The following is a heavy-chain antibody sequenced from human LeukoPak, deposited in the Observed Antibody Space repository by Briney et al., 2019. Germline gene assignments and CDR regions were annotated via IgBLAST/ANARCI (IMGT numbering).Heavy chain of an antibody. D-gene: IGHD3-22*01. CDR2: INHSGST. CDR3: ARVSADSSDRPMTSYYFDY. J-gene: IGHJ4*02. CDR1: GGSFSGYY. V-gene: IGHV4-34*01. Sequence: PSETLSLTCAVYGGSFSGYYWSWIRQPPGKGLEWIGEINHSGSTNYNPSLKGRVTISVDTSKNQFSLKLSSVTAADTAVYYCARVSADSSDRPMTSYYFDYWGQGTLVTVSS.